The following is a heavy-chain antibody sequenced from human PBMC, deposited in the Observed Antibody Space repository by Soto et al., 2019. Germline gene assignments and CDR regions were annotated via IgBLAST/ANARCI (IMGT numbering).Heavy chain of an antibody. V-gene: IGHV4-4*02. CDR2: IYHSGST. Sequence: SETLSLTCAVSGGSISSSNWWSWVRQPPGKGLEWIGEIYHSGSTNYNPSLKSRVTISVDKSKNQFSLKLSSVTAAATAVYYCARDRIGITIFGVAPRSPSFDYWGQGTLVTVSS. D-gene: IGHD3-3*01. CDR3: ARDRIGITIFGVAPRSPSFDY. CDR1: GGSISSSNW. J-gene: IGHJ4*02.